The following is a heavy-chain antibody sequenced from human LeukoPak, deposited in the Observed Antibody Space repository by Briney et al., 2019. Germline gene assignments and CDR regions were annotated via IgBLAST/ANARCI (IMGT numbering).Heavy chain of an antibody. Sequence: SHTLSLTCAISGDILSINSAAWDWVRQSPSRGLEWLGRTYYRSKWFNDYAVSVKSRITINPETSKNQFSLQLNSVTPEDTAVYYCARDLLDSFDIWGQGTMVTVSS. CDR1: GDILSINSAA. J-gene: IGHJ3*02. CDR2: TYYRSKWFN. CDR3: ARDLLDSFDI. V-gene: IGHV6-1*01.